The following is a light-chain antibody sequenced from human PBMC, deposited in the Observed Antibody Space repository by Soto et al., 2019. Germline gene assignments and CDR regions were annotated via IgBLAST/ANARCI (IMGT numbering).Light chain of an antibody. CDR3: AAWDERMNGYV. Sequence: QSVLTQAPSASATPGQRVTISCSGTNSNIGSNTITWYQQLPGTAPNRLIHSNNHRPSGVADRFSASKSGTSASLAISGLQSEDEADYYCAAWDERMNGYVFGNGTKVTVL. CDR1: NSNIGSNT. J-gene: IGLJ1*01. CDR2: SNN. V-gene: IGLV1-44*01.